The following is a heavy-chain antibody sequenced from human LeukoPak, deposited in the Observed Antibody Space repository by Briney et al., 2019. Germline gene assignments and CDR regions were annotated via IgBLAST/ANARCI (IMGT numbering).Heavy chain of an antibody. CDR1: GFTFSSYA. CDR2: ISWNSGSI. V-gene: IGHV3-9*01. CDR3: ATEQGILAG. J-gene: IGHJ4*02. Sequence: GGSLRLSCAASGFTFSSYAMHWVRQAPGKGLEWVSGISWNSGSIGYADSVKGRFTISRDNAKNSLYLQMNSLRAEDTALYYCATEQGILAGWGQGTLVTVSS. D-gene: IGHD3-3*02.